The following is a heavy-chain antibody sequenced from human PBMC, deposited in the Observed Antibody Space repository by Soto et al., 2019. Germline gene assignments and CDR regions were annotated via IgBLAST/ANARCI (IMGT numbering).Heavy chain of an antibody. J-gene: IGHJ6*02. D-gene: IGHD3-3*02. CDR2: IMPVFATP. CDR1: GGTFSTSA. CDR3: ARDKDRQQLGGNYYCILDG. V-gene: IGHV1-69*12. Sequence: QVQLMQSGAEVKKPGSSVKVSCKASGGTFSTSAISWVRQAPGEGLEWVGGIMPVFATPDYAQKFQGRVTISADESTTTAYRELTSLTTDDTAVYYCARDKDRQQLGGNYYCILDGRGQGTAITVSS.